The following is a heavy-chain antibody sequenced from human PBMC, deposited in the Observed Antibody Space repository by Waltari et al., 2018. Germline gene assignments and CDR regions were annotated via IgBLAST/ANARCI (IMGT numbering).Heavy chain of an antibody. Sequence: QVQLVLSGAEVKKPGSSVKVSCKTSGGTFSTYAISWGRQAPGQGVEWVGGSIVRFGTGKYAQKFQGRVRITADESTMTAYMELNSLRTEDTAVYYCARDMSGSGRDCFDYWGQGTLVTVSS. CDR1: GGTFSTYA. D-gene: IGHD3-10*01. V-gene: IGHV1-69*01. J-gene: IGHJ4*02. CDR2: SIVRFGTG. CDR3: ARDMSGSGRDCFDY.